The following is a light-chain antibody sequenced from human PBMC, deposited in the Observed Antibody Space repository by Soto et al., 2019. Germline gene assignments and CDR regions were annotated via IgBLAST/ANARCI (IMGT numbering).Light chain of an antibody. J-gene: IGKJ1*01. CDR1: QSVLYSSNNKNY. V-gene: IGKV4-1*01. CDR2: WAS. CDR3: QQYYSTPWT. Sequence: DIVMTQSPDSLAVSLGERATINCKSSQSVLYSSNNKNYSAWYQQKPGQPPKLLIYWASTRESGVPDRFSVSGSATDFTLTISSLQAEDVAVYYCQQYYSTPWTFGQGTKVVIK.